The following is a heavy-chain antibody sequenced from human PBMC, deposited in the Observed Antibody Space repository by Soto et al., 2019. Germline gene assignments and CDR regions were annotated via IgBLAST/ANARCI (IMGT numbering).Heavy chain of an antibody. CDR1: GFTFSNYW. Sequence: EVQLVESGGGLVQPGGSLRLSCAASGFTFSNYWMHWVRQVPGKGLVWVSRIRGDGSSTSYADSVKGRFTISRDNAKSTLYLQMNSLIGEDTAVYYCARDYDMDVWGQGTTVTVSS. CDR2: IRGDGSST. J-gene: IGHJ6*02. V-gene: IGHV3-74*01. CDR3: ARDYDMDV.